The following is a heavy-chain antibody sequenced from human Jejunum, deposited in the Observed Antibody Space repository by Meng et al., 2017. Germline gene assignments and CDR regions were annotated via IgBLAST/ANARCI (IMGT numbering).Heavy chain of an antibody. V-gene: IGHV1-18*01. CDR2: ISSYNGKT. Sequence: QVHLVQSGAEVKKPRASVKVSCKASGYTFSNYGINWVRQAPGQGLEWMGWISSYNGKTNYVQSLQGRVTMTTDTSTSTAYMELRSLRSDDTAIYYCARDFLAGGEDFDYWGQGTLVTVSS. CDR3: ARDFLAGGEDFDY. CDR1: GYTFSNYG. D-gene: IGHD2-21*01. J-gene: IGHJ4*02.